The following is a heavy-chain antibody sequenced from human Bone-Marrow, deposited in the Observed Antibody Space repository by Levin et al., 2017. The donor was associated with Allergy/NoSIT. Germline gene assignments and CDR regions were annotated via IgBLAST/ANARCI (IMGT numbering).Heavy chain of an antibody. D-gene: IGHD1-26*01. J-gene: IGHJ6*02. CDR2: MNPNSGNT. V-gene: IGHV1-8*01. CDR1: GYTFTSYD. CDR3: ARGGPVGATFSADYYYGMDV. Sequence: ASVKVSCKASGYTFTSYDINWVRQATGQGLEWMGWMNPNSGNTGYAQKFQGRVTMTRNTSISTAYMELSSLRSEDTAVYYCARGGPVGATFSADYYYGMDVWGQGTTVTVSS.